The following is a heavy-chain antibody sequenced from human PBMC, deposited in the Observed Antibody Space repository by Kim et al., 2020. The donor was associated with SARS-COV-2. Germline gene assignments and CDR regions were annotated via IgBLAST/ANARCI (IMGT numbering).Heavy chain of an antibody. CDR1: GFTFSSYA. V-gene: IGHV3-23*01. J-gene: IGHJ4*02. CDR2: IITTGGST. Sequence: GGSLRLSCAASGFTFSSYAMNWVRQAPGKGLEWVSSIITTGGSTMYADSVKGRFTISRDNSQNTLYLQMNSLRAEDTAVYYCAKVMPGKWLEDYWGQGTLVTVSS. CDR3: AKVMPGKWLEDY. D-gene: IGHD3-22*01.